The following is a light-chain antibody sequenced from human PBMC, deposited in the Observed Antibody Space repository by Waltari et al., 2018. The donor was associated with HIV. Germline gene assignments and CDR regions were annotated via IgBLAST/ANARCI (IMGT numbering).Light chain of an antibody. J-gene: IGLJ1*01. CDR2: DVS. CDR1: SSDVGAYTY. Sequence: QSALTQPRSVSGSPGQSVTISCTGTSSDVGAYTYVAWYQQHPGKDPKFLIFDVSKRPSGVPDRFSGSKSGNTASLTISGLQAEDEAEYYCCSYGGSDTLYVFGTGTKVTVL. CDR3: CSYGGSDTLYV. V-gene: IGLV2-11*01.